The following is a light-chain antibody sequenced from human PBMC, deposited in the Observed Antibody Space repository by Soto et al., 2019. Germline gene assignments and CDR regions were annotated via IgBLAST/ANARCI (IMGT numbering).Light chain of an antibody. V-gene: IGKV3-20*01. CDR2: AAS. CDR3: QQYGSSPLFT. J-gene: IGKJ3*01. CDR1: QSVGSSY. Sequence: EIVLTQSPGTLSLSPGERATLSCRASQSVGSSYLAWYQQNPGQAPRLLIYAASSRATGIPDRFSGSGSGTDFTLTISRLEPEDFAVYYCQQYGSSPLFTFGPGTRVEIK.